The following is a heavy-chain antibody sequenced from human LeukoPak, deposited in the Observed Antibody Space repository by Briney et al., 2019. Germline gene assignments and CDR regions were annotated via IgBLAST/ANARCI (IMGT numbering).Heavy chain of an antibody. CDR1: GFTFSSYE. D-gene: IGHD6-13*01. V-gene: IGHV3-48*03. CDR3: ARVAGYSSSWVTYYYMDV. CDR2: ISSSGSTI. Sequence: GGSLRLSCAASGFTFSSYEMNWVRQAPGKGLEWVSYISSSGSTIYYADSVKGRFTISRDNAKNSLYLQMNSLRAEDTAVYYCARVAGYSSSWVTYYYMDVWGKGTTVTVSS. J-gene: IGHJ6*03.